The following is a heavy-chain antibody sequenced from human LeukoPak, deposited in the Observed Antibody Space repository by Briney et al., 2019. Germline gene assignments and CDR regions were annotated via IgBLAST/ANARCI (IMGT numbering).Heavy chain of an antibody. CDR1: GFTFSSYW. D-gene: IGHD3-10*01. J-gene: IGHJ1*01. CDR2: IKQDGSEK. V-gene: IGHV3-7*01. CDR3: ARDTRHYYGSGSYYPIGGQYFQH. Sequence: GGSLRLSCAASGFTFSSYWMSWVRQAPGKGLEWVANIKQDGSEKYYVDSVKGRFTISRDNAKNSLYLQMNSLRAEDTAVYYCARDTRHYYGSGSYYPIGGQYFQHWGQGTLVTVSS.